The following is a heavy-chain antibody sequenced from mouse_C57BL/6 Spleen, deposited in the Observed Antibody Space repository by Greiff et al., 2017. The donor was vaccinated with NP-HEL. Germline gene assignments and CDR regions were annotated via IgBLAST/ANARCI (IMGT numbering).Heavy chain of an antibody. J-gene: IGHJ2*01. CDR3: ARGYYYGSPYDFDY. D-gene: IGHD1-1*01. Sequence: QVQLQQPGAELVRPGTSVKLSCKASGYTFTSYWMHWVKQRPGQGLEWIGVIDPSDSYTNYNQKFKGKATLTVDTSSSTAYMQLSSLTSEDSAVYYCARGYYYGSPYDFDYWGQGTTLTVSS. V-gene: IGHV1-59*01. CDR2: IDPSDSYT. CDR1: GYTFTSYW.